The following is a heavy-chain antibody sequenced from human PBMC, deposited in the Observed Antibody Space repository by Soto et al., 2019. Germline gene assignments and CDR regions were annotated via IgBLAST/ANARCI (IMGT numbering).Heavy chain of an antibody. J-gene: IGHJ6*02. Sequence: QVQLVQSGAEVKKPGASVKVSCKVSGYTLTELSMHWVRQAPGKGLEWMGGFDPEDGETIYAQKFQGRVTMTEDTSTDTAYMELSSLRSEDTAVYYCATFKQSGSYYAGYYYYGMDVWDQGTTVTVSS. CDR2: FDPEDGET. D-gene: IGHD1-26*01. CDR3: ATFKQSGSYYAGYYYYGMDV. CDR1: GYTLTELS. V-gene: IGHV1-24*01.